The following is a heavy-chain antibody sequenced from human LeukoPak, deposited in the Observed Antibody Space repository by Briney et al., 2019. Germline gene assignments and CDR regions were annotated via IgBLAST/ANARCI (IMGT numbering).Heavy chain of an antibody. D-gene: IGHD5-18*01. CDR2: ISWNSGSI. Sequence: GRSLRLSCAASGFTLDDYAMHWVRQAPGKGLEWVSGISWNSGSIGYADSVKGRFTISRDNAKNSLYLQMNSLRAEDMALYYCAKGGYSYGDLEGYFDYWGQGTLVTVSS. CDR1: GFTLDDYA. V-gene: IGHV3-9*03. J-gene: IGHJ4*02. CDR3: AKGGYSYGDLEGYFDY.